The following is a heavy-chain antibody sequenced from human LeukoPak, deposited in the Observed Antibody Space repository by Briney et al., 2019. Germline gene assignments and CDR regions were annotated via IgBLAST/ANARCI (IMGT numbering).Heavy chain of an antibody. CDR1: SGSFGGYY. CDR3: ARSPGSSASCYYYYCMDV. Sequence: SETLSFTCAAYSGSFGGYYWSWIRQPPGKGLEWIGEINHSGSTNFNPSLKSRVTISLDTSKNQFSLKVSSVTAADTAVYYCARSPGSSASCYYYYCMDVWGQGTTVTVSS. D-gene: IGHD2-2*01. J-gene: IGHJ6*02. CDR2: INHSGST. V-gene: IGHV4-34*01.